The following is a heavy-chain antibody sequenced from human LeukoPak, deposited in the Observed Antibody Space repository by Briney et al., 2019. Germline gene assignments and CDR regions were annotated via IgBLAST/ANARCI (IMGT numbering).Heavy chain of an antibody. CDR3: ARSRDSSGYRNNWFDP. Sequence: SETLCLTCTVSDDSISSYYWSWIRQPPGKGLEWIGYISSSGSTNYNPSLKSRVTMSVDTSKNQFSLKLNSVTAADTAVYYCARSRDSSGYRNNWFDPWGQGTLVTVSS. J-gene: IGHJ5*02. CDR1: DDSISSYY. D-gene: IGHD3-22*01. CDR2: ISSSGST. V-gene: IGHV4-59*01.